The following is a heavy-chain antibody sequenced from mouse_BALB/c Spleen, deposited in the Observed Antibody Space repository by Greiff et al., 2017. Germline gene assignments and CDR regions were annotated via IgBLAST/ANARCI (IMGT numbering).Heavy chain of an antibody. V-gene: IGHV5-6-5*01. J-gene: IGHJ3*01. Sequence: EVMLVESGGGLVKPGGSLKLSCAASGFTFSSYAMSWVRQTPEKRLEWVASISSGGSTYYPDSVKGRFTISRDNARNILYLQMSSLRSEDTAMYYCARGRGDYAFAYWGQGTLVTVSA. CDR1: GFTFSSYA. CDR3: ARGRGDYAFAY. D-gene: IGHD2-4*01. CDR2: ISSGGST.